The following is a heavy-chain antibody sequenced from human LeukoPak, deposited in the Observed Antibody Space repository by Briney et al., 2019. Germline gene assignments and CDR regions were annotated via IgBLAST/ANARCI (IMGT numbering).Heavy chain of an antibody. CDR1: GFTFSSYW. D-gene: IGHD3-22*01. V-gene: IGHV3-7*01. Sequence: GGSLRLSCAASGFTFSSYWMSWVRQAPGKGLEWVAHIKQDGSEKYYVDSVKGRFTISRDNAKNSLYLQMNSLRAEDTAVYYCARGIKTHYYDSSGYYMDVWGKGTTVTVSS. CDR3: ARGIKTHYYDSSGYYMDV. CDR2: IKQDGSEK. J-gene: IGHJ6*03.